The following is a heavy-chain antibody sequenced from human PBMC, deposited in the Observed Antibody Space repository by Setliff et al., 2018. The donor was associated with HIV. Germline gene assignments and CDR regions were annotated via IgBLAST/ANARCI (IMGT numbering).Heavy chain of an antibody. CDR3: AKDRSVRDYNYHYLDV. Sequence: GESLKISCAASGFAFSTYGMHWVRQAPGKGLEWVAFIRYDGKRIYYGESVNGRFTISRDNPKNTLYLQMNSLRPEDTAVYYCAKDRSVRDYNYHYLDVWGKGTTVTVSS. J-gene: IGHJ6*03. D-gene: IGHD2-15*01. V-gene: IGHV3-30*02. CDR1: GFAFSTYG. CDR2: IRYDGKRI.